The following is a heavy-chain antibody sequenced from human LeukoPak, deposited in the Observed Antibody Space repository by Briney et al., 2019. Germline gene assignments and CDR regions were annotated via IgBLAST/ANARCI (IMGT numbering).Heavy chain of an antibody. CDR3: AKDLRPLDV. J-gene: IGHJ6*02. V-gene: IGHV3-64*04. CDR1: GFTFSHYA. Sequence: PGGSLRLSCSASGFTFSHYAMHWVRQAPGKGLEYVSAIGTTGGSTYYADSVKGRFTISRDNSKNTLYLQMNSLRAEDTAVYYCAKDLRPLDVWGQGTTVTVSS. CDR2: IGTTGGST.